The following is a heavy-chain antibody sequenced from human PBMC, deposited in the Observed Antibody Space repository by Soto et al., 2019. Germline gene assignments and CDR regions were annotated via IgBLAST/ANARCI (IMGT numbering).Heavy chain of an antibody. CDR3: ARDLGVYYGSGHWFDP. CDR1: GGSISSYY. J-gene: IGHJ5*02. V-gene: IGHV4-59*01. Sequence: QVQLQESGPGLVKPSETLSLTCTVSGGSISSYYWSWIRQPPGKGLEWIGYIYYSGSTNYNPSLKRRVTISVDTSKNQFSLKLSSVTAADTAVYYCARDLGVYYGSGHWFDPWGQGTLVTVSS. CDR2: IYYSGST. D-gene: IGHD3-10*01.